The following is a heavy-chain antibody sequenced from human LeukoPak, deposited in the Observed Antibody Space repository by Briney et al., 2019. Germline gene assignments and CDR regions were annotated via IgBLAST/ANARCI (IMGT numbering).Heavy chain of an antibody. CDR2: ISYDGSNK. V-gene: IGHV3-30*18. J-gene: IGHJ4*02. CDR3: AKEGKWIQLWFDRYYFDY. D-gene: IGHD5-18*01. CDR1: GFTFSSYS. Sequence: GGSLRLSCAASGFTFSSYSMPWVRQAPGKGLEWVAVISYDGSNKYYADSVKGRFTISRDNSKNTLYLQMNSLRAEDTAVYYCAKEGKWIQLWFDRYYFDYWGQGTLVTVSS.